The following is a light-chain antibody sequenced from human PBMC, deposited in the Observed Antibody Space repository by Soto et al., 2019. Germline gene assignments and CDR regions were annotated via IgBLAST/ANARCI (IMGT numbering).Light chain of an antibody. CDR1: QSVTNY. Sequence: EIVLTQSPATLSLSPGERATLSCRASQSVTNYLAWYQQKPGQAPRLLIYDASTRATGIPARFSGSGSGTDFTLTISSLVPEDFAVYYCQQRNNWLEFTFGPGTMVDI. J-gene: IGKJ3*01. CDR2: DAS. CDR3: QQRNNWLEFT. V-gene: IGKV3-11*01.